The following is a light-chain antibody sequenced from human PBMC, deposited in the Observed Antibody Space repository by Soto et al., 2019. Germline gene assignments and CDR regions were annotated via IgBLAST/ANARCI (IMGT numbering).Light chain of an antibody. Sequence: QSALTQPASVSGSPGQSITISCTGTSSDVGSYNLVSWYQQHPGKAPKLMIYEATKRPSGVSDRFSGSKSGSTASLTISGLQAEDEADYYCCSYVMSGTLLFGGGTKLTVL. V-gene: IGLV2-23*01. CDR3: CSYVMSGTLL. J-gene: IGLJ2*01. CDR1: SSDVGSYNL. CDR2: EAT.